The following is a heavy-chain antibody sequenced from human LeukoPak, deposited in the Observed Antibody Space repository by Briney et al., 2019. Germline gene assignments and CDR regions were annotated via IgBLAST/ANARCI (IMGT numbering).Heavy chain of an antibody. CDR2: MNPNSGTT. CDR1: GYTFTNYD. V-gene: IGHV1-8*03. D-gene: IGHD1-1*01. J-gene: IGHJ6*03. Sequence: ASVTVSYKASGYTFTNYDINWVRQAPGQGLEWMGWMNPNSGTTGYSQKFLGRVTITRNTSISTTYMELSSLRSEDTAVYYCARGRSPGTSMEYYYYMDVWGKGTTVTVSS. CDR3: ARGRSPGTSMEYYYYMDV.